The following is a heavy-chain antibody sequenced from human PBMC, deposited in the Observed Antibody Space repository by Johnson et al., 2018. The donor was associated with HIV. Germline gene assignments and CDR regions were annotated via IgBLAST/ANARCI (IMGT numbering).Heavy chain of an antibody. V-gene: IGHV3-30*03. CDR2: ISYDGSNK. Sequence: VQLVESGGGLIQPGGSLRLSCAASGFTFSSYGMHWVRQAPGKGLEWVAVISYDGSNKYYADSVKGRFTISRDNSKHTVYLQMNSLRAEDTAVYYCARVKDPDAFDIWGQGTMATVSS. CDR1: GFTFSSYG. CDR3: ARVKDPDAFDI. J-gene: IGHJ3*02.